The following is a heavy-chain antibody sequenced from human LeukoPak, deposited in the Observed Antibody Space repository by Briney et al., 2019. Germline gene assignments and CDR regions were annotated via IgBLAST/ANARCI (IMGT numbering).Heavy chain of an antibody. Sequence: PSETLSLTCTVSGVSISTSSYYWVGVRQPPGKGLEWFGNIFYSGSTYYSPSLKSRVTISLDTSRNQFSLKLNSLTAADTAVYHCARLVVSSGVYFDYWGQGSLVTVSS. CDR3: ARLVVSSGVYFDY. CDR2: IFYSGST. D-gene: IGHD2-15*01. J-gene: IGHJ4*02. CDR1: GVSISTSSYY. V-gene: IGHV4-39*01.